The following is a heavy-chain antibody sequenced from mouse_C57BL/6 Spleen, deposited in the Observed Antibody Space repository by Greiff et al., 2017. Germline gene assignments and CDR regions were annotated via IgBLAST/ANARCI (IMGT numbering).Heavy chain of an antibody. V-gene: IGHV1-85*01. J-gene: IGHJ3*01. Sequence: QVQLQQSGPELVKPGASVKLSCKASGYTFTSYDINWVKQRPGQGLEWIGRIYPRDGSTKYNEQFKGKATLTVDKSSSTAYMQLHSLTSEDSAVYFCARRGVYDCPLAYWGQGTLVTVSA. CDR3: ARRGVYDCPLAY. CDR2: IYPRDGST. D-gene: IGHD2-3*01. CDR1: GYTFTSYD.